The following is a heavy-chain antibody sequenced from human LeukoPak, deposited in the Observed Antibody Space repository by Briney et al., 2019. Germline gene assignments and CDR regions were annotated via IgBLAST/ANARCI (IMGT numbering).Heavy chain of an antibody. CDR3: ARDVSYGTRDY. CDR1: GFTFGTYA. J-gene: IGHJ4*02. D-gene: IGHD3-10*01. Sequence: PGGSLRLSCAASGFTFGTYAMSWVRQDPRKGLEWVSGMNGSGTSIYYADAVRGRFTVSRDNAKNSVSLQMSSLRAEDTAVYYCARDVSYGTRDYWGQGTLVTVSS. V-gene: IGHV3-23*01. CDR2: MNGSGTSI.